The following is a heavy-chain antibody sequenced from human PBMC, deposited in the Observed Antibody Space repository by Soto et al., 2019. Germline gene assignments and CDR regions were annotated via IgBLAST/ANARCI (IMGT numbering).Heavy chain of an antibody. CDR2: ISGSGGTT. V-gene: IGHV3-23*01. CDR1: GFAFSTYA. Sequence: QPGGSLRLSCAASGFAFSTYAVNWVRQAPGKGLEWISAISGSGGTTYYADSVKGRFTISRDNSKNTLYLQLISLRAEDTAVYYCARLMTDTVIIPGDAFDIWGQGTMVTVSS. J-gene: IGHJ3*02. CDR3: ARLMTDTVIIPGDAFDI. D-gene: IGHD2-21*02.